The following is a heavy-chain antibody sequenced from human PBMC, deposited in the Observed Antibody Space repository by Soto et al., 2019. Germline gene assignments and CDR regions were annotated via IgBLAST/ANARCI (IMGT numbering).Heavy chain of an antibody. Sequence: QLHLVHSGAVVKKPGASVTVSCTASGYPVTAYYMHWVRQAPGRGLGWMGGINPATGAAMYTQTFQGRVTMTRDTSASTVYMELSSLTSWGLAVFYCERGGGVGVAGSAAFDMWGQGTLVTVSS. CDR1: GYPVTAYY. CDR2: INPATGAA. CDR3: ERGGGVGVAGSAAFDM. D-gene: IGHD3-3*01. V-gene: IGHV1-2*02. J-gene: IGHJ3*02.